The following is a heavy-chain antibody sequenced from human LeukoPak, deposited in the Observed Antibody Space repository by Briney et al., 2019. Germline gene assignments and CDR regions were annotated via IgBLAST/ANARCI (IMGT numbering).Heavy chain of an antibody. V-gene: IGHV1-69*13. CDR3: ASPTTRGGYSYGPGVY. CDR1: GGTFSSYA. D-gene: IGHD5-18*01. CDR2: IIPIFSTA. J-gene: IGHJ4*02. Sequence: SVKVSCKASGGTFSSYAISWVRQAPGQGLEWMGGIIPIFSTANYAQKFQGRVTITADESTSTAYMELSSLRSEDTAVYYCASPTTRGGYSYGPGVYWGRGTLVTVSS.